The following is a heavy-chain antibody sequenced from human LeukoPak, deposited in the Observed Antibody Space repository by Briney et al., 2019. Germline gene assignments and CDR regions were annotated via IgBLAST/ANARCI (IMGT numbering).Heavy chain of an antibody. CDR1: GFTFSNFW. J-gene: IGHJ4*02. CDR3: ARDGSGRVPEMSAPDY. D-gene: IGHD3-10*01. V-gene: IGHV3-74*01. CDR2: ITSDGSST. Sequence: GGSLRLSCASSGFTFSNFWMHWVRQVPGEGLVSVSRITSDGSSTSHADSVKGRFTISRDNAKNSLYLQMNSLRAEDTAVYYCARDGSGRVPEMSAPDYWGQGTLVTVSS.